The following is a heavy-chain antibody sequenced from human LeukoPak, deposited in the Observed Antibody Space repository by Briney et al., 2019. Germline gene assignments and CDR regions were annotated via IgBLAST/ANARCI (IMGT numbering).Heavy chain of an antibody. J-gene: IGHJ4*02. Sequence: AGGSLRLSCAASGFSFTTYGMHWVRQAPLKGLEWLAAISYDGRNQNYADSVKGRFTIFRDNAMNSLYLQMNSLRAEDTAIYYCARSLPYGTTWYGRSDFWGQGTLVTVSS. CDR3: ARSLPYGTTWYGRSDF. CDR2: ISYDGRNQ. D-gene: IGHD6-13*01. V-gene: IGHV3-30*03. CDR1: GFSFTTYG.